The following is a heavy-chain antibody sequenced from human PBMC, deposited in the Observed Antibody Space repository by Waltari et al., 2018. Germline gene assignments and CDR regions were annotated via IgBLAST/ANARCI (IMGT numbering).Heavy chain of an antibody. J-gene: IGHJ4*02. D-gene: IGHD1-26*01. CDR3: ARTAFGGSYCDY. Sequence: VQLQQWGAGLLKPSETLSLTCAVYGGSFSGYYWSWIRQPPGKGLEWVANIKQDGSEKYYVDSVKGRFTISRDNAKNSLYLQMNSLRAEDTAVYYCARTAFGGSYCDYWGQGTLVTVSS. CDR1: GGSFSGYY. CDR2: IKQDGSEK. V-gene: IGHV3-7*01.